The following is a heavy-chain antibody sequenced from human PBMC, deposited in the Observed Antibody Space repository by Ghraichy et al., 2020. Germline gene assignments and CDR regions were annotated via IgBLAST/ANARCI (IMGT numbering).Heavy chain of an antibody. Sequence: SETLSLTCTVSGGSISSHYWSWIRQPPGKGLEWIGYIYYSGTTSYNPSLKSRVTISVDTSKNQFSLKLNSVTAADTTVYYCARKLNADSRSSNYWGQGTLMTVSS. CDR1: GGSISSHY. J-gene: IGHJ4*02. D-gene: IGHD6-6*01. CDR3: ARKLNADSRSSNY. CDR2: IYYSGTT. V-gene: IGHV4-59*11.